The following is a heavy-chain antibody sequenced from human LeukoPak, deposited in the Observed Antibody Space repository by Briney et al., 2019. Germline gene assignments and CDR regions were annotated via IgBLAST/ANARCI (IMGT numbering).Heavy chain of an antibody. J-gene: IGHJ4*02. CDR2: IYTSEST. Sequence: SETLSLTCSVSGGSISSYYWSWIRQPAGKGLEWTGRIYTSESTNYNPSLKSRVTMSVDTSKNQFSLKLSSVTAADTAVYYCARGYSSGWADYWGQGTLVTVSS. D-gene: IGHD6-19*01. V-gene: IGHV4-4*07. CDR1: GGSISSYY. CDR3: ARGYSSGWADY.